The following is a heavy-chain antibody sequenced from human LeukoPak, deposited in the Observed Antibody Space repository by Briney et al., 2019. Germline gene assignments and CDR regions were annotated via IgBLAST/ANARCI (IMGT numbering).Heavy chain of an antibody. D-gene: IGHD3-16*01. CDR2: ISINADDT. CDR1: GFTFSSHA. Sequence: GGSLRLSCAASGFTFSSHAMTWVRQAPGKGLQWVSSISINADDTHYADSVKGRFTISRDNSKKTLFLQINSLRVDDTAIYYCAKEIRPNDHWGQGTLSSSPQ. V-gene: IGHV3-23*01. J-gene: IGHJ4*02. CDR3: AKEIRPNDH.